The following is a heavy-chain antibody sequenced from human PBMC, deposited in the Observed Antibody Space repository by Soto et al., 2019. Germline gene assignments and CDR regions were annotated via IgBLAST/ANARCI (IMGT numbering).Heavy chain of an antibody. CDR1: GFTFADAW. V-gene: IGHV3-15*07. J-gene: IGHJ4*02. CDR2: IKSKSNGETT. CDR3: ASPERWAPAAKGY. Sequence: VQLVESGGGSVESGGSLRLSCTTAGFTFADAWMNWIRQTPGMGLEWVGRIKSKSNGETTDYAAAVKGRFTISRDDAERTVYLEMASLKTEDTGVYYCASPERWAPAAKGYWDKGVLVTVSS. D-gene: IGHD6-13*01.